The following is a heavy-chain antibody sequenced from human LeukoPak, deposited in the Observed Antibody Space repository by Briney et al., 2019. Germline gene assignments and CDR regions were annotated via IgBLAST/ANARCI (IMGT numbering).Heavy chain of an antibody. Sequence: SETLSLTCTVSGGSISSGDYYWSWIRQPPGKGLEWNGYIYYSGSTYYNPSLKSRVTISVDTSKNQFSLKLSSVTAADTAVYYCARVDYGGKGVFDYWGQGTLVTVSS. CDR3: ARVDYGGKGVFDY. CDR1: GGSISSGDYY. V-gene: IGHV4-30-4*08. D-gene: IGHD4-23*01. J-gene: IGHJ4*02. CDR2: IYYSGST.